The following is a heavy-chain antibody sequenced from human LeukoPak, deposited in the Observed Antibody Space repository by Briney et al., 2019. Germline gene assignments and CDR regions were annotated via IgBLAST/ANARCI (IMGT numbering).Heavy chain of an antibody. CDR1: GGSISSGNYY. CDR2: IHTTGNT. CDR3: ARGGGYYYGSGPSRY. J-gene: IGHJ4*02. D-gene: IGHD3-10*01. V-gene: IGHV4-61*02. Sequence: KASQTLSLTCTVSGGSISSGNYYWSWIRQPAAKGLEWIGRIHTTGNTNYNPSLKSRVTISLDTSKNQFSLKLSSVTAADTAVYYCARGGGYYYGSGPSRYWGQGTLVTVSS.